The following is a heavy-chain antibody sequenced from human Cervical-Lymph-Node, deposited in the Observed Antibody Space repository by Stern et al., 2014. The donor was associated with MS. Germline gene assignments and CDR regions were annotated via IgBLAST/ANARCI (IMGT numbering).Heavy chain of an antibody. CDR3: ARYRTGYTYALDY. D-gene: IGHD5-18*01. V-gene: IGHV3-11*01. J-gene: IGHJ4*02. CDR1: GFTFSDYY. CDR2: ISPSGSAI. Sequence: VQLVESGGGLVKPAGSLRLSCAASGFTFSDYYMSWIRQAPGKGLEWVSYISPSGSAIYYADSVKGRFTISRDNAKNSLDLQMNSLRAEDTAVYYCARYRTGYTYALDYWGQGTLVTVSS.